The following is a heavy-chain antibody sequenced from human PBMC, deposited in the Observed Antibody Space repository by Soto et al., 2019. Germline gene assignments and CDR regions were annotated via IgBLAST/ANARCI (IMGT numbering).Heavy chain of an antibody. CDR3: ASRVYYYDSSGYYVIPARS. CDR1: GGSFSGYY. V-gene: IGHV4-34*01. Sequence: PSETLSLTCAVYGGSFSGYYWSWIRQPPGKGLEWIGSIYYSGSTYYNPSLKSRVTISVDTSKNQFSLKLSSVTAADTAVYYCASRVYYYDSSGYYVIPARSWGQGTLVTVSS. J-gene: IGHJ5*02. CDR2: IYYSGST. D-gene: IGHD3-22*01.